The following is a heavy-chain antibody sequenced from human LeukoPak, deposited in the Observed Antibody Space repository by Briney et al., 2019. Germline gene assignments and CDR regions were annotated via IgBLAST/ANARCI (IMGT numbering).Heavy chain of an antibody. Sequence: GGSLRLSCAASGFTFSDYYMSWIRRAPGKGLEWVSYISSSGSTIYYADSVKGRFTISRDNAKNSLYLQMNSLRAEDTAIYYCARRTVAGWFDPWGQGTLVTVSS. CDR2: ISSSGSTI. V-gene: IGHV3-11*01. CDR1: GFTFSDYY. D-gene: IGHD4-23*01. CDR3: ARRTVAGWFDP. J-gene: IGHJ5*02.